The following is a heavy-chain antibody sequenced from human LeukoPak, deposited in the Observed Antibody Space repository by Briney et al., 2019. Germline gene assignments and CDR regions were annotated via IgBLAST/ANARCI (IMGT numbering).Heavy chain of an antibody. V-gene: IGHV4-59*08. Sequence: PSETLSLTCTVSGGSISSYYWSWIRQPPGKGLEWIGYIYYSGSTNYNPSLKSRVTISVDTSKNQFSLKLSSVTAADTAVYYCARAPYYYDSSGYYYNGWGKGTTVTVSS. CDR1: GGSISSYY. D-gene: IGHD3-22*01. J-gene: IGHJ6*04. CDR3: ARAPYYYDSSGYYYNG. CDR2: IYYSGST.